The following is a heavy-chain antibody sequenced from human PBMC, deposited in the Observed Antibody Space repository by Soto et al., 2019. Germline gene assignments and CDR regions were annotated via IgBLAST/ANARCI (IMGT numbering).Heavy chain of an antibody. CDR3: ARGPDY. CDR1: GGSVSSGSYY. CDR2: ISNSGST. Sequence: QVQLQESGPGLVQPSETLSLTCTVSGGSVSSGSYYWSWIRQPPGKGLEWIGYISNSGSTNYNPSLKSRVTISVDTSKNQFSLRLRPVTAADTAVYYWARGPDYWGQGTLVTVSS. V-gene: IGHV4-61*01. J-gene: IGHJ4*02.